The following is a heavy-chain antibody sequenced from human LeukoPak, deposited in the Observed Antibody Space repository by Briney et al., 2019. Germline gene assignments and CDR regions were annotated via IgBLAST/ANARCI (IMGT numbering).Heavy chain of an antibody. D-gene: IGHD3-22*01. CDR3: AREEYYYYDSSGYFDY. CDR2: IIPILGIA. Sequence: GASVKVSCKASGGTFSSYAISWVRQAPGQGLEWMGRIIPILGIANYAQKFQGRVTITADKSTSTAYMELSSLRSEDTAVYYCAREEYYYYDSSGYFDYWGQGTLVTVSS. CDR1: GGTFSSYA. V-gene: IGHV1-69*04. J-gene: IGHJ4*02.